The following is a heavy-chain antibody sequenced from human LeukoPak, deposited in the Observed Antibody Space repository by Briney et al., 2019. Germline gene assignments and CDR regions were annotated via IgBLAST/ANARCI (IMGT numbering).Heavy chain of an antibody. V-gene: IGHV3-48*01. Sequence: GGSLRLSCAASGFTFIAYSMNWVRQAPGKGLEWISYIGGSGTTIYYADSVKGRFTISRDNAKKLLYLQMSSLRAEDAAVYYCARARDYGDYPPDYWGQGTLVTVSS. D-gene: IGHD4-17*01. J-gene: IGHJ4*02. CDR2: IGGSGTTI. CDR3: ARARDYGDYPPDY. CDR1: GFTFIAYS.